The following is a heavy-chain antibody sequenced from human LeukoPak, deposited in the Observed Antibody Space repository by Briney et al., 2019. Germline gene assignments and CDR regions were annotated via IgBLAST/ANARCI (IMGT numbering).Heavy chain of an antibody. J-gene: IGHJ6*03. V-gene: IGHV4-39*01. CDR1: GYSISTSSYY. CDR3: ARHKDYYYSYMDV. Sequence: SETLSLTCTVSGYSISTSSYYWGWIRQPPGKGLEWIGTIYYSGSTYYNPSLTSRVTISVDTSKNQFSLKLSSVTAADTAVYYCARHKDYYYSYMDVWGKGTTVTISS. CDR2: IYYSGST.